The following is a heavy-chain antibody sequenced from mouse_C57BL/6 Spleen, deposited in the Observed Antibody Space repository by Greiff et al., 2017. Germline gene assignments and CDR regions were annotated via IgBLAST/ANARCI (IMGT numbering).Heavy chain of an antibody. J-gene: IGHJ2*01. CDR3: TRDLYDGYY. D-gene: IGHD2-3*01. V-gene: IGHV5-9-1*02. Sequence: EVQGVESGEGLVKPGGSLKLSCAASGFTFSSYAMSWVRQTPEKRLEWVAYISSGGDYIYYADTVQGRFTISRDNARNTLYLQMSSLKSEDTAMYYCTRDLYDGYYWGQGTTLTVSS. CDR2: ISSGGDYI. CDR1: GFTFSSYA.